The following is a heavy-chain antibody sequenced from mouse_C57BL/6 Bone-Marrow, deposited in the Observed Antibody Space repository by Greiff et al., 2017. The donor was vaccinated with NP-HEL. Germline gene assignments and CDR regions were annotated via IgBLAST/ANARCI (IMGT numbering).Heavy chain of an antibody. Sequence: QVQLQQPGAELVKPGASVKLSCKASGYTFTSYWMQWVKQRPGQGLEWIGEIDPSASYTNYNQKFQGKATLTVDTSSSTAYMQLSSLTSEDSAVYYCARAGYYWYFDVWGTGTTVTVSS. CDR1: GYTFTSYW. V-gene: IGHV1-50*01. D-gene: IGHD2-2*01. J-gene: IGHJ1*03. CDR3: ARAGYYWYFDV. CDR2: IDPSASYT.